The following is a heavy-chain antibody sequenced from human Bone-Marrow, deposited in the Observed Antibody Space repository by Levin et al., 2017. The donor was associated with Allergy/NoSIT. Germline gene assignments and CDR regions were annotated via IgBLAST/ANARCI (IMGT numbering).Heavy chain of an antibody. J-gene: IGHJ4*02. V-gene: IGHV2-26*02. CDR1: GFSLSNTKMG. D-gene: IGHD1-26*01. CDR3: ARSGGGSYYIYFDS. Sequence: SGPTLVKPTETLTLTCNVSGFSLSNTKMGVSWIRQSPGKAPEWLAHIFSTDDKSYSPSLTNRLAISKDTSKSQVVLIMTNMDPADTATYYCARSGGGSYYIYFDSWGQGTLVTVSS. CDR2: IFSTDDK.